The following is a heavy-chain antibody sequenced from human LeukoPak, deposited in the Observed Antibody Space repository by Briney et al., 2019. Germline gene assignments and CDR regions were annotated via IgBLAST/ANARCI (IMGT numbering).Heavy chain of an antibody. V-gene: IGHV4-34*01. CDR1: GGSFSGYY. CDR2: INHSGST. CDR3: ASRLYCSSTSCKISYYGMDV. J-gene: IGHJ6*02. Sequence: PSETLSLTCAVYGGSFSGYYWSWIRQPPGKGLEWIGEINHSGSTNYNPSLKSRVTISVDTSKNQFSLKLSSVTAADTAVYYCASRLYCSSTSCKISYYGMDVWGQGTTVTVSS. D-gene: IGHD2-2*01.